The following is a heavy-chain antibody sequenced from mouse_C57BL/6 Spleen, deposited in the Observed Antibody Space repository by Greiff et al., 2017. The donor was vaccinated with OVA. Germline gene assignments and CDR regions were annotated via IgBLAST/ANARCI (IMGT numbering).Heavy chain of an antibody. Sequence: VKLQESGAELARPGASVKLSCKASGYTFTSYGISWVKQRTGQGLEWIGEIYPRSGNTYYNEKFKGKATLTADKSSSTAYMELRSLTSEDSAVYFLARGGGEPYWYFDVWGTGTTVTVSS. CDR2: IYPRSGNT. V-gene: IGHV1-81*01. J-gene: IGHJ1*03. CDR3: ARGGGEPYWYFDV. CDR1: GYTFTSYG.